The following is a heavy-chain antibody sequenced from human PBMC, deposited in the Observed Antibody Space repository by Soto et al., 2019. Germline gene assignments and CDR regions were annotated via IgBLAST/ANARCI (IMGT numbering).Heavy chain of an antibody. CDR2: ISGSGGST. V-gene: IGHV3-23*01. Sequence: EVQLLESGGGLVQHGGSLRLSCAASGFTFSSYAMSWVRQAPGKGLEWVSSISGSGGSTYYADSVKGRFTISRDNSKNTLYLQMNSLRAEDTAVYYCAKRVSPNYYYYGMDVWGQGTTVTVSS. CDR3: AKRVSPNYYYYGMDV. J-gene: IGHJ6*02. CDR1: GFTFSSYA.